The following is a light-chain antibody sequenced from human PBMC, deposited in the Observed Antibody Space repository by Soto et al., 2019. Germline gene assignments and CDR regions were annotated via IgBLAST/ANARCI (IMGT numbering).Light chain of an antibody. Sequence: QPVLAQPSSLSASPGASASITCTLRSGIDVGTYRIYWYQQKPGSPPQYLLRYKSDSDKQQGSGVPSRFSGSKDVSANAGILLISGLQSEDEADYYCMIWHSSAWVFGGGTQLTVL. V-gene: IGLV5-45*03. CDR1: SGIDVGTYR. CDR2: YKSDSDK. CDR3: MIWHSSAWV. J-gene: IGLJ3*02.